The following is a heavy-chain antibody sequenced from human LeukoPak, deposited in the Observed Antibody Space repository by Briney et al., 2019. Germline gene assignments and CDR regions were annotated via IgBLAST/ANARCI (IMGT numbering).Heavy chain of an antibody. CDR1: GYTFTSYY. CDR3: ARELSRGDEGFDY. V-gene: IGHV1-46*01. CDR2: INPRVGST. Sequence: ASVKVSCKASGYTFTSYYRHSVRPTPGQGGECMGLINPRVGSTKYAQTFQGSVIPTRDTSTRTLYIELSSMRSEDTGVYYCARELSRGDEGFDYWGQGTLVTVSS. D-gene: IGHD3-10*01. J-gene: IGHJ4*02.